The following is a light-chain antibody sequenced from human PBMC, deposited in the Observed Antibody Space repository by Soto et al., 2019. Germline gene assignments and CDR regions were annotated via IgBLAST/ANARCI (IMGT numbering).Light chain of an antibody. CDR3: QQYGSSPLT. Sequence: EIVLSQSQDTLSLSPGERATLSCRASQSVSSNSLAWYQQKPGQAPRLLIYGASIRATGVPDRFSGSGSGTDFTRTIRRLEPEEFAVYSCQQYGSSPLTFGGGTRVESK. V-gene: IGKV3-20*01. CDR2: GAS. J-gene: IGKJ4*01. CDR1: QSVSSNS.